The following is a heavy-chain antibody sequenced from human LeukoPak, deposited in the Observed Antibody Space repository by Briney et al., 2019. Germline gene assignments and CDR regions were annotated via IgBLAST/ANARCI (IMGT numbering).Heavy chain of an antibody. Sequence: ASVKVSCKASGYTFTTYDINWVRQATGQGLEWMGWMNPNSGNTGYTQKFQGRVTMTRNTSISTAYMELSSLRSEDTAVYYCARGRGSGHKENWFDPWGRGTPVTVSS. CDR1: GYTFTTYD. J-gene: IGHJ5*02. CDR3: ARGRGSGHKENWFDP. CDR2: MNPNSGNT. D-gene: IGHD6-19*01. V-gene: IGHV1-8*01.